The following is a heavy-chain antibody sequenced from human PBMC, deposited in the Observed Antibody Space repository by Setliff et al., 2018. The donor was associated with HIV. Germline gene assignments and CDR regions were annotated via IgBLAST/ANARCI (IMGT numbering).Heavy chain of an antibody. Sequence: PTLVNPTQTLTLTCTFSGFSLSTNGVGVGWIRQPPGKALEWLALVYWDADKRYSPSLKNTLYLQMTSLRIEDTAVYYCAKNVFSSIWSPLDYWGQGTLVTVSS. CDR2: VYWDADK. J-gene: IGHJ4*02. D-gene: IGHD6-13*01. CDR1: GFSLSTNGVG. V-gene: IGHV2-5*02. CDR3: LDY.